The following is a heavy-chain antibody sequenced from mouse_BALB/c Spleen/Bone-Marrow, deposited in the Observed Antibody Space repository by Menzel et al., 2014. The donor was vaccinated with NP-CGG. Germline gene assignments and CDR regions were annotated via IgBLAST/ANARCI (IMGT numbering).Heavy chain of an antibody. D-gene: IGHD2-4*01. CDR2: ISGGGSYT. CDR3: ARHAYYDQTEVSFVY. J-gene: IGHJ3*01. V-gene: IGHV5-9-2*01. CDR1: GFSFNSYG. Sequence: EVQLVESGGGLVKSGGSLKLSCAASGFSFNSYGMSWVRQTPEKRLEWVATISGGGSYTFYPDSVKGRFTISRDNAKNNLYLQLSSPRSEDTALYYCARHAYYDQTEVSFVYWGQGTLVTVSA.